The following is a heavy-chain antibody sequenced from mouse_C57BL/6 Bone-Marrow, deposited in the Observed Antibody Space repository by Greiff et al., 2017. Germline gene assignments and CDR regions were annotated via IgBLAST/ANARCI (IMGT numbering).Heavy chain of an antibody. V-gene: IGHV1-15*01. Sequence: QVQLKESGAELVRPGASVTLSCKASGYTFTDYEMHWVKQTPVHGLEWIGAIDPETGGTAYNQKFKGKAILTADKSSSTAYMELRSLTSEDSAVYYCTFYYSNSYWYFDVWGTGTTVTVSS. J-gene: IGHJ1*03. D-gene: IGHD2-5*01. CDR1: GYTFTDYE. CDR2: IDPETGGT. CDR3: TFYYSNSYWYFDV.